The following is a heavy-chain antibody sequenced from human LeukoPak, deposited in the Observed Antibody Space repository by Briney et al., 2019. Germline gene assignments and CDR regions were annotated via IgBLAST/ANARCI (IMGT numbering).Heavy chain of an antibody. CDR2: ISGSGGST. Sequence: GGSLRLSCAASGFTFSSYATSWVRQAPGKGLEWVSAISGSGGSTYYADSVKGRFTISRDNSKNTLYLQMNSLRAEDTAVYYCAKDPYDSSGCYTRDYWGQGTLVTVSS. CDR1: GFTFSSYA. D-gene: IGHD3-22*01. V-gene: IGHV3-23*01. CDR3: AKDPYDSSGCYTRDY. J-gene: IGHJ4*02.